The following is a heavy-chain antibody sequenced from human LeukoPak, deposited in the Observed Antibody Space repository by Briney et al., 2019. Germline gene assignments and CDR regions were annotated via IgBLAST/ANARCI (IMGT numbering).Heavy chain of an antibody. J-gene: IGHJ2*01. CDR1: GGSFSGYY. CDR3: ARGRGRYWYFDL. CDR2: TNHSGST. Sequence: SETLSLTCAVYGGSFSGYYWSWIRQPPGKGLEWIGETNHSGSTNYNPSLKSRVTISVDTSKNQFSLKLSSVTAADTAVYYCARGRGRYWYFDLWGRGTLVTVSS. V-gene: IGHV4-34*01.